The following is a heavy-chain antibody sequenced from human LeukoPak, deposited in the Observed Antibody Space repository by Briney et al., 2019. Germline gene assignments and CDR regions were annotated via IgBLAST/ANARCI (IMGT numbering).Heavy chain of an antibody. CDR3: AGAIAAAGRFDY. Sequence: SETLSLTCTVSGGSISSSSYYWSWIRQPAGKGLEWIGRIYTSGSTNYNPSLKSRVTMSVDTSKNQFSLKLSSVTAADTAVYYCAGAIAAAGRFDYWGQGTLVTVSS. J-gene: IGHJ4*02. CDR1: GGSISSSSYY. D-gene: IGHD6-13*01. CDR2: IYTSGST. V-gene: IGHV4-61*02.